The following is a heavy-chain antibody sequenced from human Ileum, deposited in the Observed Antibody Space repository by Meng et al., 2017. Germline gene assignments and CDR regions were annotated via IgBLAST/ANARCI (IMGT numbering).Heavy chain of an antibody. CDR1: GFTFTTYW. CDR2: IKQDGSEK. V-gene: IGHV3-7*04. Sequence: ESLKISCVASGFTFTTYWMSWVRQVPGKGLEWVANIKQDGSEKNYLNSVKGRFTISRDNAKNSLYLQMNSLRVDDTALYYCVRGGMYSNVWGQGTMVTVSS. D-gene: IGHD6-13*01. CDR3: VRGGMYSNV. J-gene: IGHJ3*01.